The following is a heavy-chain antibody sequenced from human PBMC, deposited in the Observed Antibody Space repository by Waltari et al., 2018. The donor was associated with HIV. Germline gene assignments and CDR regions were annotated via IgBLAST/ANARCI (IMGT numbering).Heavy chain of an antibody. CDR2: ISSDGSNK. CDR3: VKSNNSAWHNFVD. Sequence: QVQLVGSGGGVGQPGKSRGLSCGASGFTFSRFPMHWVRQVPGKGLEGVATISSDGSNKFCADSRRGRCNISRDNSKNTLYLHMSSLRPEDTSVYYCVKSNNSAWHNFVDWGQGTLVTVSS. CDR1: GFTFSRFP. V-gene: IGHV3-30-3*02. D-gene: IGHD3-22*01. J-gene: IGHJ4*02.